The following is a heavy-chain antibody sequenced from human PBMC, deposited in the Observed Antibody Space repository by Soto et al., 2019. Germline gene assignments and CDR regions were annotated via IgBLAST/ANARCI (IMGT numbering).Heavy chain of an antibody. CDR3: ARGPRITIYGSEGYYYYNLDV. J-gene: IGHJ6*02. D-gene: IGHD3-3*01. CDR2: SSYDGNNK. CDR1: GFTFNSYA. V-gene: IGHV3-30-3*01. Sequence: QVQLVESGGGVVQPGRSLRLSCAASGFTFNSYAMHWVRQAPGKGLEWVAVSSYDGNNKYYADSVKGRFTVSRDNSKNTLYLQMNSLRAEDTAMYYCARGPRITIYGSEGYYYYNLDVWGQGTAVTVSS.